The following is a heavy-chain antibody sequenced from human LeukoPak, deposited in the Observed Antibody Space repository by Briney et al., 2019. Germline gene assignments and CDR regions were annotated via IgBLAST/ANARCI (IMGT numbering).Heavy chain of an antibody. CDR1: GGSISSYY. CDR2: IYYSGST. D-gene: IGHD3-3*01. Sequence: PSETLSLTCTVSGGSISSYYWSWIRQPPGKGLGWIGYIYYSGSTNYNPSLKSRVTISVDTSKNQFSLKLSSVTAADTAVYYCARVESATYYDFWSGYYSRNFMDVWGKGTTVTVSS. V-gene: IGHV4-59*01. J-gene: IGHJ6*03. CDR3: ARVESATYYDFWSGYYSRNFMDV.